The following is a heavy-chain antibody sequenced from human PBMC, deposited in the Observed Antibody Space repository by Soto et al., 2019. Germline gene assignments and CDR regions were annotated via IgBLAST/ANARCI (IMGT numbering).Heavy chain of an antibody. CDR2: IYHSGST. V-gene: IGHV4-59*12. CDR3: LIGLGRFDY. CDR1: GGSISSYY. J-gene: IGHJ4*02. Sequence: SETLSLTCTVSGGSISSYYWSWIRQPPGKGLEWIGEIYHSGSTNYNPSLKSRVTISVDKSKNQFSLKLSSVTAADTAVYYCLIGLGRFDYWGQGTLVTVSS.